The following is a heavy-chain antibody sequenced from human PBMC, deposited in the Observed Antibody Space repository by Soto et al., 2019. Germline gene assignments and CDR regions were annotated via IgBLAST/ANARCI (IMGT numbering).Heavy chain of an antibody. CDR2: IIPIFGTA. V-gene: IGHV1-69*06. J-gene: IGHJ6*02. D-gene: IGHD3-10*01. CDR3: ARGGNDYYGSGSYYNLGYYYYGMDV. Sequence: SVKVSCKASGGTFSSYAISWVRQAPGQGLEWMGGIIPIFGTANYEQKFQGRVTITADKSTSTAYMELSSLRSEDTAVYYCARGGNDYYGSGSYYNLGYYYYGMDVWGQGTTVTVS. CDR1: GGTFSSYA.